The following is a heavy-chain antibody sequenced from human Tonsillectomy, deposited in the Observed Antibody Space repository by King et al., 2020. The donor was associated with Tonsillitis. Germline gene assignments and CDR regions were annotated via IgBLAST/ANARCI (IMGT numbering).Heavy chain of an antibody. Sequence: HVQLVESGGGVVQPGRSLRLSCAASGFTFSSYGMHWVRQAPGKGLEWVAVISYDGSNKYYADSVKGRFTISRDNSKNTLYLHMNSLRAEDTAVYYCAKGGFGVGTIPGDDAFDIWGQGTMVTVSS. J-gene: IGHJ3*02. CDR2: ISYDGSNK. V-gene: IGHV3-30*18. D-gene: IGHD1-26*01. CDR3: AKGGFGVGTIPGDDAFDI. CDR1: GFTFSSYG.